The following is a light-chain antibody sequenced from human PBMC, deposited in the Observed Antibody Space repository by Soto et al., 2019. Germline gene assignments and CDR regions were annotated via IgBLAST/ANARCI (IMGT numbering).Light chain of an antibody. CDR3: ISYTSDDVRYV. CDR2: EVS. CDR1: NSDVGIYDF. V-gene: IGLV2-14*01. J-gene: IGLJ1*01. Sequence: QSVLTQPASVSGTPELSITISCTGSNSDVGIYDFVSWYQHHPGRAPKLIVSEVSHRPSGVSNRFSGSKSGNTASLTISGLQSEDEADYYCISYTSDDVRYVFGTGTKVTVL.